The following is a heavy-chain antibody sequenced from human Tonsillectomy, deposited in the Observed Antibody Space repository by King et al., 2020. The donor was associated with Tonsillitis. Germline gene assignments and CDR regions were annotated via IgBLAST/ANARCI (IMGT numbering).Heavy chain of an antibody. V-gene: IGHV3-23*04. J-gene: IGHJ4*02. CDR2: ISSSVGRT. CDR3: AKGEDYYDSRAYFFDY. CDR1: GFTFTSYA. Sequence: VQLVESGGALVQPGGSLRLSCAASGFTFTSYAMSWVRQAPGKGLEWVSTISSSVGRTYYADSVKGRLTISRDNSKNTLYLQVSSLRAEDTAVYFCAKGEDYYDSRAYFFDYWGQGTLVTVSS. D-gene: IGHD3-22*01.